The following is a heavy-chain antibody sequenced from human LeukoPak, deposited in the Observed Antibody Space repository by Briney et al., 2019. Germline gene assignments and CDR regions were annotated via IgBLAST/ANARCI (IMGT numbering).Heavy chain of an antibody. J-gene: IGHJ6*03. CDR2: INPNSGGT. Sequence: GASVKVSCKASGYTFTGYYMHWVRQAPGQGLEWMGWINPNSGGTNYAQKFQGRVTMTRDTSVSTAYMELSRLRSDDTAVYYCARDRAYCSGGSCYSVHPQVYYYYYMDVWGKGTTVTVFS. CDR1: GYTFTGYY. D-gene: IGHD2-15*01. CDR3: ARDRAYCSGGSCYSVHPQVYYYYYMDV. V-gene: IGHV1-2*02.